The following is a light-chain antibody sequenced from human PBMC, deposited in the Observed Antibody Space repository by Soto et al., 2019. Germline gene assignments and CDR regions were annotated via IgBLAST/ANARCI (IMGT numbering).Light chain of an antibody. CDR3: QQRDSWPIT. V-gene: IGKV3-11*01. CDR2: GAS. Sequence: EIVLTQSPASLSLSPVEIANLSFMSSQSVDSYLVWYQQTPGQAPRLLIFGASNRATGIPARFSGSGSGTDFTLTISSLEPEDFAVYYCQQRDSWPITCGQGTRREIK. J-gene: IGKJ5*01. CDR1: QSVDSY.